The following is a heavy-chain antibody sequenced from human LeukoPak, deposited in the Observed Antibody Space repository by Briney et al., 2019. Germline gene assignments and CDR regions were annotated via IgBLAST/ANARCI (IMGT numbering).Heavy chain of an antibody. Sequence: GGSLRLSCAASGFTFRSYWMSWVRQAPGKRLEWVANINQGGSVQYYMDSVKGRFTISRDDAKNSLYVQMNSLRDEDTAVYYCARVEYSGWNLEYWGQGTLVTVSS. CDR3: ARVEYSGWNLEY. CDR1: GFTFRSYW. D-gene: IGHD5-12*01. CDR2: INQGGSVQ. V-gene: IGHV3-7*01. J-gene: IGHJ4*02.